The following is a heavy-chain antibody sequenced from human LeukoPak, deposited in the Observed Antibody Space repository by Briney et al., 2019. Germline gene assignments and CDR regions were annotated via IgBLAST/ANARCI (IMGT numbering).Heavy chain of an antibody. D-gene: IGHD3-10*01. CDR1: GFTFSSYG. Sequence: GGSLRLSCAASGFTFSSYGMHWVRQAPGKGLEWVAFIHYDGTNQYYADSVKGRFTISRDNFKNTLYLQMNSLRVEDTALYYCVNSGFDPWGQGTLVTVSS. J-gene: IGHJ5*02. CDR2: IHYDGTNQ. CDR3: VNSGFDP. V-gene: IGHV3-30*02.